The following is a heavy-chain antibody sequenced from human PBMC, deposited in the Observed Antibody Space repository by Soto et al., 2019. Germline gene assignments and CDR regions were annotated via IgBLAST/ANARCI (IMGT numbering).Heavy chain of an antibody. CDR3: AKIYYVWGRKSSYYFYY. J-gene: IGHJ4*02. V-gene: IGHV3-23*01. CDR2: VTGSGGST. CDR1: GFIFGNYA. D-gene: IGHD3-16*01. Sequence: EVQLLESGGASVQPGGSLRLSCAASGFIFGNYAMTWVRQAPGKGLEWVSGVTGSGGSTYYADSVKGPFTISRDNSKNTLHLQINALRAEDTSVYYCAKIYYVWGRKSSYYFYYWGQGTLVTVSS.